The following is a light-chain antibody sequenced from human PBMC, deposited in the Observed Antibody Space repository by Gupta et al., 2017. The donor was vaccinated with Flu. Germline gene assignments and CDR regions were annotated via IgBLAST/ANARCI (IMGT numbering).Light chain of an antibody. CDR2: DDS. Sequence: SYVLTQPPSVSVAPGQTARITCGGNNIGRKTVHWYQQKPGQAPILVVCDDSDRPSGIPERFSGSNSGNTATLTISRVEAGDRADYYCQVWDSTMRVFGGGTKLTVL. J-gene: IGLJ3*02. CDR1: NIGRKT. V-gene: IGLV3-21*02. CDR3: QVWDSTMRV.